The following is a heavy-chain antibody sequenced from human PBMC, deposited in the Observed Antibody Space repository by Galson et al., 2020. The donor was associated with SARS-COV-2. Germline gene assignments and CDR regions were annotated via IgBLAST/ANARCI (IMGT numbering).Heavy chain of an antibody. V-gene: IGHV3-9*01. CDR2: IDWHGKGI. J-gene: IGHJ4*02. Sequence: SLKISCAASGFNFDNYAMHWVRQAPGKGLEWVSGIDWHGKGIRYVDSVKGRFIISRDNAKHSLYLQMNSLITEDTALYFCVKEISGTFLPDYWGQGTLVTVSS. CDR3: VKEISGTFLPDY. CDR1: GFNFDNYA. D-gene: IGHD1-1*01.